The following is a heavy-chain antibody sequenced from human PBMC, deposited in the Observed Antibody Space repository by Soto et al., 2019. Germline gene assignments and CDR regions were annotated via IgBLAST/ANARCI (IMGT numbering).Heavy chain of an antibody. Sequence: SETLSLTCAVYGGSFSGYYWSWIRQPPGKGLEWIGEINHSGSTNYNPSLKSRVTISVDTSKNQFSLKLSSVTAADTAVYYCARGYSSSWSYYYYGMDVWGQGTTVTVS. V-gene: IGHV4-34*01. CDR2: INHSGST. D-gene: IGHD6-13*01. J-gene: IGHJ6*02. CDR3: ARGYSSSWSYYYYGMDV. CDR1: GGSFSGYY.